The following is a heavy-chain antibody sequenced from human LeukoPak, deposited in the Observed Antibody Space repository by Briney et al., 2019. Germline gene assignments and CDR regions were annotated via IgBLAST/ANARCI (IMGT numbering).Heavy chain of an antibody. Sequence: GGSLRLSCAASGFTFSSYGMHWVRQAPGKGLEWVSVIYSGGSTYYADSVKGRFTISRDNSKNTMYLQMNSLRAEDTGVYYCARAPWDTAMVNWGQGTLVTVSS. CDR2: IYSGGST. CDR3: ARAPWDTAMVN. V-gene: IGHV3-NL1*01. J-gene: IGHJ4*02. CDR1: GFTFSSYG. D-gene: IGHD5-18*01.